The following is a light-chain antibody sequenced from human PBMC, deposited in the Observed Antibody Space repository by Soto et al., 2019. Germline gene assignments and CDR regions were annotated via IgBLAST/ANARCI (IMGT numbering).Light chain of an antibody. CDR2: GAS. J-gene: IGKJ4*01. V-gene: IGKV3-15*01. CDR3: MQALQTPLT. Sequence: EIVMTQSPATLSVSPGEGATLSCRASQNVYSNLAWYQQKPGQAPRLLIYGASTRATSIPARFSGSGSGTDFTLKISRVEAEDVGVYYCMQALQTPLTFGGGTKVEIK. CDR1: QNVYSN.